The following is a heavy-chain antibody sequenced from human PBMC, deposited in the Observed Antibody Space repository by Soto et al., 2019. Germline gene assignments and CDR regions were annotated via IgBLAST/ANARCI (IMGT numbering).Heavy chain of an antibody. V-gene: IGHV3-11*06. CDR3: ARAGISSASEYFFDY. J-gene: IGHJ4*02. CDR1: GFSFSDHS. D-gene: IGHD2-15*01. Sequence: GGSLRLSCTASGFSFSDHSMTWMRQAPGKGLEWISYISGPSGYTLYADSVKGRFTISRDNSKNTMFMRMNSLRVEDTAVYFCARAGISSASEYFFDYWGPGALVTVSS. CDR2: ISGPSGYT.